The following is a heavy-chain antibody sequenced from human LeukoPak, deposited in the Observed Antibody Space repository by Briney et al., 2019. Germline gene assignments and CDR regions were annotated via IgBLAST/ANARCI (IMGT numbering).Heavy chain of an antibody. D-gene: IGHD6-19*01. CDR1: GCTFGSYG. Sequence: GGSLRLSCAASGCTFGSYGMHWVRQAPGKGLEWVAAISYDGSYKYYADSVKDRFTISRDYSKDTLYLRMSSLRAEDTAVYYCAKTYSSGWWDLDFWGQGTLVSVSS. J-gene: IGHJ4*02. CDR2: ISYDGSYK. V-gene: IGHV3-30*18. CDR3: AKTYSSGWWDLDF.